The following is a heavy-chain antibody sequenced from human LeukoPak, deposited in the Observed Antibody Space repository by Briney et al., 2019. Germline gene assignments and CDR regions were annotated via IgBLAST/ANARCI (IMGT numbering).Heavy chain of an antibody. J-gene: IGHJ5*02. Sequence: GGSLRLSCAASGFTVSSNYMSWVRQAPGKGLEWLSVIYSGGSTYYADSVKGRFTISRDNSKNTLYLQMNSLRAEDTAVYYCARAYGGNDNWFDPWGQGTLVTVSS. CDR1: GFTVSSNY. D-gene: IGHD4-23*01. CDR2: IYSGGST. V-gene: IGHV3-53*01. CDR3: ARAYGGNDNWFDP.